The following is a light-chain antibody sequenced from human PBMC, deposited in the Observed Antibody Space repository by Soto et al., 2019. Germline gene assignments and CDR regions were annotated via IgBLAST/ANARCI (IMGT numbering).Light chain of an antibody. J-gene: IGKJ4*01. CDR2: AAS. Sequence: DIPMTQSPPSLSPSVGDTVTITCRASQDISTYLAWYQQKPGKVPSLLIYAASNLRSGVPSRFSGIGSGTYFTLTISSLQPEDVATYYCQNYNSAPPAFGGGTKVEIK. CDR1: QDISTY. V-gene: IGKV1-27*01. CDR3: QNYNSAPPA.